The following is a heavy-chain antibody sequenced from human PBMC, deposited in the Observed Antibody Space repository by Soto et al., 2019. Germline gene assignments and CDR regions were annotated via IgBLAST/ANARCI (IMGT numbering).Heavy chain of an antibody. CDR1: GYTFTSYG. CDR3: ARDSQLGLVDCFDP. Sequence: GASVKVSCKASGYTFTSYGISWVRQAPGQGLEWMGWISAYNGNTNYAQKLQGRVTMTTDTSTSTAYMELRSLRSDDTAVYYCARDSQLGLVDCFDPWCQGPLVTVAS. J-gene: IGHJ5*02. D-gene: IGHD2-8*02. CDR2: ISAYNGNT. V-gene: IGHV1-18*01.